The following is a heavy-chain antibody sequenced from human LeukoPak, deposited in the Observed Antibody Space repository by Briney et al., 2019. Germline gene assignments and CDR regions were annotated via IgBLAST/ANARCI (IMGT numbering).Heavy chain of an antibody. J-gene: IGHJ4*02. Sequence: GGSLRLSCAGSGFTFSTFAMSWVRQAPGKGLEWVSAICASGTATYYADSVKGRFTISRDNFKNTLYLQMNSLRAEDTAVYYCSKRYCSADDCHSPFDYWGQGTLVTVSS. V-gene: IGHV3-23*01. CDR1: GFTFSTFA. CDR3: SKRYCSADDCHSPFDY. CDR2: ICASGTAT. D-gene: IGHD2-15*01.